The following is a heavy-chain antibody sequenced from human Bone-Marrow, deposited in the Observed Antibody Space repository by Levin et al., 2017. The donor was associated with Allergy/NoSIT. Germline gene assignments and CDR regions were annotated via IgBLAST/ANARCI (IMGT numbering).Heavy chain of an antibody. CDR3: ARGRGHYYYYYYMDV. V-gene: IGHV4-4*02. CDR2: IYHSGSV. J-gene: IGHJ6*03. D-gene: IGHD3-10*01. Sequence: ASETLSLTCAVSGGSVSSSNWWSWVRQPPGKGLEWIGEIYHSGSVNYNASLKSRVTISIDNSKNQFSLYLSSVTAADTAVYYCARGRGHYYYYYYMDVWGKGTTVTVSS. CDR1: GGSVSSSNW.